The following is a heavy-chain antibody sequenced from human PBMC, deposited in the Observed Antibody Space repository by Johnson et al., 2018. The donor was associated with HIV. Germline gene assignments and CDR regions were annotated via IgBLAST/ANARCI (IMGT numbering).Heavy chain of an antibody. J-gene: IGHJ3*02. V-gene: IGHV3-43D*03. CDR1: GFTFDDYA. CDR2: ISWDGGST. D-gene: IGHD6-6*01. Sequence: VESGGVVVQPGGSLRLSCAASGFTFDDYAMHWVRQAPGQGLEWVSLISWDGGSTYYADSVKGRFTISRDNSKNSLYLQMNSLRAEDTALYYCARDRGIAARPFRYAFDIWGQGTMVTVSS. CDR3: ARDRGIAARPFRYAFDI.